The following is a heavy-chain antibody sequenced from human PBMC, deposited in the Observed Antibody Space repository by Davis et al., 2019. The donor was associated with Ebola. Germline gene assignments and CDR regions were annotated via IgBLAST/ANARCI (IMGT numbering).Heavy chain of an antibody. V-gene: IGHV3-74*03. CDR2: INSGGGLT. J-gene: IGHJ4*02. CDR1: GFTFSSYW. CDR3: ARSQYSGSSMD. Sequence: GESLKISCAASGFTFSSYWMHWVRQAPGKGLVWVSRINSGGGLTTYADSVKGRFTISRDNAKSTLYLQMNSLRAEDTALYYCARSQYSGSSMDWGRGTLVSVSS. D-gene: IGHD1-26*01.